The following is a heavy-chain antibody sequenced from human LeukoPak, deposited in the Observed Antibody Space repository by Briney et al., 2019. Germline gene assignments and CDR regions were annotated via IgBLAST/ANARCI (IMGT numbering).Heavy chain of an antibody. CDR2: IRNKANTYAT. V-gene: IGHV3-73*01. CDR3: SGWDGSYEY. J-gene: IGHJ4*02. Sequence: PGGSLRLSCAASGFTFSDSTIYWVRQASGKGLEWLGHIRNKANTYATAVAASVKGRFTIARDDSKNTAYLQMNSLKSEDTAVYYCSGWDGSYEYWGQGTLVTVSS. D-gene: IGHD3-10*01. CDR1: GFTFSDST.